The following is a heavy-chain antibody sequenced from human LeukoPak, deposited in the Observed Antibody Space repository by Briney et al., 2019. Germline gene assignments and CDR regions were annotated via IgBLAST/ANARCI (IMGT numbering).Heavy chain of an antibody. D-gene: IGHD6-13*01. CDR2: IYYSGST. CDR1: GGSISSSSYY. CDR3: ARTPGGDSIAAAGMEPFDY. Sequence: SETLSLTCTVSGGSISSSSYYWGWIRQPPGEGLEWIGSIYYSGSTYYNPSFKSRVTISVDTSKNQFSLKLSSVTAADTAVYYCARTPGGDSIAAAGMEPFDYWGQGTLVTVSS. V-gene: IGHV4-39*01. J-gene: IGHJ4*02.